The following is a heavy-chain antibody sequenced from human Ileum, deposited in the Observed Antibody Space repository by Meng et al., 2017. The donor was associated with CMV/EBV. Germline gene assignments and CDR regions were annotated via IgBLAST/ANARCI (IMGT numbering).Heavy chain of an antibody. CDR2: ISDTGAVT. CDR3: ARHESGRVSPHPLDF. D-gene: IGHD1-14*01. J-gene: IGHJ4*02. Sequence: EVQLVESGGGLVQPGGSLRLSCAASGFTFSTYAMNWVRQAPGKGLEWVSTISDTGAVTLYADSVKGRFTLSRDNSKNTLYLQMNSLRAEDTAKYYCARHESGRVSPHPLDFWGQGILVTVSS. CDR1: GFTFSTYA. V-gene: IGHV3-23*04.